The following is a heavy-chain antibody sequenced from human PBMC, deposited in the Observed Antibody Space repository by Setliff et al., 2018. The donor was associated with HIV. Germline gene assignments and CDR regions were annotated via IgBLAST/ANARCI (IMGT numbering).Heavy chain of an antibody. V-gene: IGHV3-21*01. Sequence: GGSLRLSCAASGFTFSTFSMSWVRQAPGKGLEWVSSITSRSADIYYADSVRGRFTISRDNARNSLVLQMNSLRADDTAVYYCARVRPLGYCSTGACPPDYWGQGTLVTVSS. CDR1: GFTFSTFS. D-gene: IGHD2-8*01. CDR2: ITSRSADI. J-gene: IGHJ4*02. CDR3: ARVRPLGYCSTGACPPDY.